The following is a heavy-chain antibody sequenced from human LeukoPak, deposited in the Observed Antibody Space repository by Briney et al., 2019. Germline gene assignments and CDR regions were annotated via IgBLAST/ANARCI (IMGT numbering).Heavy chain of an antibody. D-gene: IGHD1-26*01. V-gene: IGHV3-30*18. CDR2: ISYDGSNK. J-gene: IGHJ6*02. CDR1: GFTFSSYG. Sequence: GGSLRLSCAASGFTFSSYGMHWVRQAPGKGLEWVAVISYDGSNKYYADSVKGRFTISRDNSKNTPYLQMNSLRAEDTAVYYCAKDLIGFMVGATYYYYGMDVWGQGTTATVSS. CDR3: AKDLIGFMVGATYYYYGMDV.